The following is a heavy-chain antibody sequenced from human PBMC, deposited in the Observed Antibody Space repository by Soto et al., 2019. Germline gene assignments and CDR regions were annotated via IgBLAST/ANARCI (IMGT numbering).Heavy chain of an antibody. CDR3: ARAYSTAWSLPFDN. CDR2: MSYDGSNK. Sequence: QVQLVESGGGVVQPEKSLRLSCAASGFTFSSYTMHWVRQAPGKGLEWVAVMSYDGSNKYYADSVKGRFTISRDNSKNTLYLQMTSLRTDDTAVYYCARAYSTAWSLPFDNWGQGTLVTVSS. CDR1: GFTFSSYT. J-gene: IGHJ4*02. V-gene: IGHV3-30-3*01. D-gene: IGHD6-19*01.